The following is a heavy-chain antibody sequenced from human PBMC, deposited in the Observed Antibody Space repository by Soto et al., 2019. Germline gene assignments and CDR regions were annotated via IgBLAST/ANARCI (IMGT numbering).Heavy chain of an antibody. CDR3: AKLSTWELLYTIDY. D-gene: IGHD1-26*01. J-gene: IGHJ4*02. CDR2: ISGSGGST. V-gene: IGHV3-23*01. Sequence: GGALRLSCAASGFTFSSYAMSWVRQAPGKGLEWVSAISGSGGSTYYADSVKGRFTISRDNSKNTLYLQMNSLRAEDTAVYYCAKLSTWELLYTIDYWGQGTLVTVYS. CDR1: GFTFSSYA.